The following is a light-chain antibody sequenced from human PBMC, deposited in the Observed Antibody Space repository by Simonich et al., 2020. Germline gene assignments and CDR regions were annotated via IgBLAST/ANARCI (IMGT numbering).Light chain of an antibody. J-gene: IGKJ4*01. CDR1: QRVLYSSNNKNY. CDR3: QQYYSTPLT. CDR2: WAA. V-gene: IGKV4-1*01. Sequence: DIVMTQSPDSLAVSLGERATINCKSSQRVLYSSNNKNYLAWYQQKQGQPPKLLIYWAATRESGVPDRFRGSGSGTDFTLTISSLQAEDVAVYYCQQYYSTPLTFGGGTKVEIK.